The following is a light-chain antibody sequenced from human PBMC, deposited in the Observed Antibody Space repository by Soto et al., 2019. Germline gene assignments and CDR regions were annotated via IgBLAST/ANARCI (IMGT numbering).Light chain of an antibody. CDR1: QSISSW. CDR3: QQYNSYSPLT. CDR2: KAS. Sequence: DIQMTQCPSTLSASVGDRVTITCRASQSISSWLALYQQKPGKAPKLLIYKASGLESGVPSRFSGSGSGTGFTLTISSLQPDDFATYYCQQYNSYSPLTFGGGTKVDIK. J-gene: IGKJ4*01. V-gene: IGKV1-5*03.